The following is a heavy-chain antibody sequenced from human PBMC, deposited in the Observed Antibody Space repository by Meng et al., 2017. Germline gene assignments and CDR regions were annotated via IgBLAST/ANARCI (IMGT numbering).Heavy chain of an antibody. CDR1: GFTFSSYE. D-gene: IGHD1-26*01. CDR3: AIVGATTAADAFDI. Sequence: GESLKIPCAASGFTFSSYEMNWVRQAPGKGLEWVSYISSSGSTIYYADSLKGRFTISRDNAKNSLYLKMNSLRAEDTAVYYCAIVGATTAADAFDIWGQGTMVTVSS. V-gene: IGHV3-48*03. CDR2: ISSSGSTI. J-gene: IGHJ3*02.